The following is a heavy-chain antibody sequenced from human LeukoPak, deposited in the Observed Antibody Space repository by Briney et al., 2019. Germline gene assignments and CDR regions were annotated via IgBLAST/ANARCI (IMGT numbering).Heavy chain of an antibody. CDR3: ARGRTRYYDSSGYYFLVY. V-gene: IGHV1-2*06. CDR2: INPSSGDT. D-gene: IGHD3-22*01. J-gene: IGHJ4*02. CDR1: AYTFTDYY. Sequence: ASVKVSCKASAYTFTDYYVHWVRQAPGQGLEWMGRINPSSGDTNYAQNFQGRVTMTRDTSISTAYMELSRLRSDDTAVYYCARGRTRYYDSSGYYFLVYWGQGTLVTVSS.